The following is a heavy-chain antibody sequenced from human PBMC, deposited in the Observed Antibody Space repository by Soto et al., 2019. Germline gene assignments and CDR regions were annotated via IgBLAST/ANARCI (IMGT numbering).Heavy chain of an antibody. V-gene: IGHV4-59*01. J-gene: IGHJ5*02. CDR1: GGSISSNY. Sequence: SETLSLTCTVSGGSISSNYWSWIRQPPGKGLEWIGYIYYSGSTNYNPSLKSRVTISVDTSKNQFSLNMSSVTAADTAVYYCARSSVTHTTNWFDPWGQGTLVTVSS. D-gene: IGHD4-17*01. CDR3: ARSSVTHTTNWFDP. CDR2: IYYSGST.